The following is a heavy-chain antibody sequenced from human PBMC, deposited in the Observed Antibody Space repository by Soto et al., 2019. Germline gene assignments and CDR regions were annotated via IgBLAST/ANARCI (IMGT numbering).Heavy chain of an antibody. CDR3: ARGHHGLEV. CDR2: IYYSGST. V-gene: IGHV4-59*12. J-gene: IGHJ6*02. CDR1: GGSISSYY. Sequence: SETLSLTCTVSGGSISSYYWSWIRQPPGKGLEWIGYIYYSGSTNYNPSLKSRVTISVDTSKNSLFLQMDSLIAEDTAEYYCARGHHGLEVWGQGTTVTVSS.